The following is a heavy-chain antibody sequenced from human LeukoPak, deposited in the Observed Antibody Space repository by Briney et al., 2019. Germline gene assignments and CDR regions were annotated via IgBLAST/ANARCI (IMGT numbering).Heavy chain of an antibody. D-gene: IGHD1-26*01. Sequence: SVKPSCNPSGRTFSSYAISWVRQAPGQGLEWRGGIIPIFGTANYAQKLQGRDTITTDESTSTAYMEMSSLRAEDTAVYYCARGGSGSYYPDFDYWGQGTLVTVSS. CDR3: ARGGSGSYYPDFDY. CDR2: IIPIFGTA. J-gene: IGHJ4*02. V-gene: IGHV1-69*05. CDR1: GRTFSSYA.